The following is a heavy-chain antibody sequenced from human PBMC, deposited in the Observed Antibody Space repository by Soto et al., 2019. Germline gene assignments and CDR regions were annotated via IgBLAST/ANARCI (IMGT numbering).Heavy chain of an antibody. V-gene: IGHV1-3*01. J-gene: IGHJ5*02. CDR1: GYTFRSYG. Sequence: ASVKVSCKASGYTFRSYGIQWVRQAPGQSLEWMGWINADNGDTKYSQNFQDRVTITRDTSANTVYMELSSLTTEDTAVYYCARVGLKYLRWFDPRGQGSLVTVSS. D-gene: IGHD3-10*01. CDR2: INADNGDT. CDR3: ARVGLKYLRWFDP.